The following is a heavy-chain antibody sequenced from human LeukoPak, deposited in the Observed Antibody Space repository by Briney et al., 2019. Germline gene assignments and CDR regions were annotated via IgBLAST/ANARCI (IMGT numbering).Heavy chain of an antibody. V-gene: IGHV1-69*05. D-gene: IGHD3-10*01. CDR3: ARAAMVRGGYPLDV. CDR2: IIPIFGTA. J-gene: IGHJ6*04. Sequence: ASVKVSCKASGGTFSSYAISWVRQAPGQGLEWMGGIIPIFGTANYAQKFQGRVTITRNTSISTAYMELSSLRSEDTAVYYCARAAMVRGGYPLDVWGKGTTVTVSS. CDR1: GGTFSSYA.